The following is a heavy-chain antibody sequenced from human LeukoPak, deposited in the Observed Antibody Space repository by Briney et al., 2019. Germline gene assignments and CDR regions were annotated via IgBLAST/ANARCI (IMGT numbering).Heavy chain of an antibody. Sequence: SETLSLTCTVSGGSISSSSYYWGWIRQPPGKGLEWIGSIYYSGSTNYNPSLKSRVTISVDTSKNQFSLKLSSVTAADTAVYYCARGVAARHSAYYYYYMDVWGKGTTVTVSS. J-gene: IGHJ6*03. CDR2: IYYSGST. D-gene: IGHD6-6*01. CDR1: GGSISSSSYY. CDR3: ARGVAARHSAYYYYYMDV. V-gene: IGHV4-39*07.